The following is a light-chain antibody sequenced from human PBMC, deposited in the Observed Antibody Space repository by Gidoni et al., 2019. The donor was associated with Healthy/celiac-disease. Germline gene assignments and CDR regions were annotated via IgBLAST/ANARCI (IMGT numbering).Light chain of an antibody. Sequence: QSVLTQPPSVSGAPGQRVTISCTGSSSNIGAGYDVHWYQQLPGTAPKLLIYGNSNRPSGVPDRFSGSKSGTSASLAITGLQAEDEADYYCQSYDSSLSVLFFGTGTKVTVL. CDR3: QSYDSSLSVLF. CDR1: SSNIGAGYD. V-gene: IGLV1-40*01. J-gene: IGLJ1*01. CDR2: GNS.